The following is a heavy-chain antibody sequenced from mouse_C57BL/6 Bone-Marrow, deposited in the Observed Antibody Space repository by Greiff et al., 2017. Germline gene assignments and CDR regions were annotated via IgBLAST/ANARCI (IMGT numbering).Heavy chain of an antibody. CDR3: ARRVYYGSSSAWFAY. CDR1: GYTFTDYN. Sequence: EVQLQQSGPELVKPGASVKIPCKASGYTFTDYNMDWVKQSHGKSLEWIGDINPNNGGTIYNQKFKGKATLTVDKSSSTAYMELRSLTSEDTAVYYFARRVYYGSSSAWFAYWGQGTLVTVSA. V-gene: IGHV1-18*01. D-gene: IGHD1-1*01. CDR2: INPNNGGT. J-gene: IGHJ3*01.